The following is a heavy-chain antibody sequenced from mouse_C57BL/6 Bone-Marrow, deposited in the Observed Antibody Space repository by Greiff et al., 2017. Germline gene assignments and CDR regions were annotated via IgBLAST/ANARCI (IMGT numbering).Heavy chain of an antibody. Sequence: VQLQQPGAELVKPGASVKLSCKASGYTFTSYWMHWVQQRPGQGLEWIGIIYPTSGGTNYNEKFKSKATLTVDKSSSTAYMQLSSLTSEDSAVYYCARGLRGGGFDYGGQGTTLTVSS. J-gene: IGHJ2*01. CDR3: ARGLRGGGFDY. CDR1: GYTFTSYW. CDR2: IYPTSGGT. V-gene: IGHV1-64*01.